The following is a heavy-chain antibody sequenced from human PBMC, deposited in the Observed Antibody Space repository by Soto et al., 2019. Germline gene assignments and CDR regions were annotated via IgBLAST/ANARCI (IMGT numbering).Heavy chain of an antibody. CDR3: ARGPEVGVRGAY. CDR2: ITVGSSHI. V-gene: IGHV3-21*01. Sequence: EVQLVESGGGLVKPGGSLRLSSTGSGFPFSAYNINWVRQAPGKGLEWVSSITVGSSHIYQPNSMKGRFTISRDKGKNSVYLRIDSLREEHTALYYCARGPEVGVRGAYWGQGTLVSVSS. J-gene: IGHJ4*02. D-gene: IGHD3-16*01. CDR1: GFPFSAYN.